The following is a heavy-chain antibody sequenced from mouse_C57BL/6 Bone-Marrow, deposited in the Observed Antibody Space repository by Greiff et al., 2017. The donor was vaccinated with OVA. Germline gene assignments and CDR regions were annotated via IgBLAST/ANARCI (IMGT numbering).Heavy chain of an antibody. J-gene: IGHJ3*01. CDR3: AKGDSNYLSWFAY. D-gene: IGHD2-5*01. V-gene: IGHV1-75*01. CDR1: GYTFTDYY. Sequence: VQVVESGPELVKPGASVKISCKASGYTFTDYYINWVKQRPGQGLEWIGWIFPGSGSTYYNEKFKGKATLTVDKSSSTAYMLLSSLTSEDSAVYFCAKGDSNYLSWFAYWGQGTLVTVSA. CDR2: IFPGSGST.